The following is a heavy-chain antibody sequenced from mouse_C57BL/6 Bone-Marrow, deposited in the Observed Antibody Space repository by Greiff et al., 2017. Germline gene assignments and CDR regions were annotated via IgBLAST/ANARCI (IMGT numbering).Heavy chain of an antibody. CDR1: GYTFTSYG. CDR3: ARWGFITTVVAPYWYFDV. Sequence: VQLQQSGAELARPGASVKLSCKASGYTFTSYGISWVKQSTGQGLEWIGEIYPRSGNTYYNEKFKGKATLTADKSSSTAYMELRSLTSEDSAVYFCARWGFITTVVAPYWYFDVWGTGTTVTVSS. V-gene: IGHV1-81*01. J-gene: IGHJ1*03. CDR2: IYPRSGNT. D-gene: IGHD1-1*01.